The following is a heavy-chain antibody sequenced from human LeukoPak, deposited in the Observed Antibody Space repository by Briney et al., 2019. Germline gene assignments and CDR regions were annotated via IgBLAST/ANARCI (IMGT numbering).Heavy chain of an antibody. CDR1: GFTFRNYD. D-gene: IGHD6-13*01. J-gene: IGHJ6*02. CDR2: IGTGGDT. CDR3: ARALSAAGRGVYYYYGMDV. V-gene: IGHV3-13*01. Sequence: GGSLRLSCAASGFTFRNYDMRWVRQVPGKGPEWVSGIGTGGDTYYLGSVKGRFTISRENAKNSLYLQMNSLRAGDTAVYYCARALSAAGRGVYYYYGMDVWGQGTTVAVSS.